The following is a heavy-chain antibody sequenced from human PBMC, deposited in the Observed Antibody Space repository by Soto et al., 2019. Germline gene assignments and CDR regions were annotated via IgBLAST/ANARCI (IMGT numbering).Heavy chain of an antibody. J-gene: IGHJ1*01. CDR1: GFTFSSYG. V-gene: IGHV3-30*18. CDR2: ISYDGSNK. Sequence: LRLSCAASGFTFSSYGMHWVRQAPGKGLEWVAVISYDGSNKYYADSVKGRFTISRDNSKNTLYLQMNSLRAEDTAVYYCAKDLEFCSGGSCYSRDPAEYFQHWGQGTLVTVSS. D-gene: IGHD2-15*01. CDR3: AKDLEFCSGGSCYSRDPAEYFQH.